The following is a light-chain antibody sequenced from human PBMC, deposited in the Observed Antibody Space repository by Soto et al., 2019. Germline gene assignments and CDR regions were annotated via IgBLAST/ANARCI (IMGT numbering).Light chain of an antibody. V-gene: IGKV1-12*01. J-gene: IGKJ2*01. CDR1: QGIRSW. CDR2: AAS. CDR3: QQANSFPYT. Sequence: DIQMTQSPSSVSASVSDRVTITCRASQGIRSWFAWYQQKPGTAPKLLIFAASSLQSGVPSRFSGSGSGTDFTLTISSLQPKEFTTYYCQQANSFPYTFGQGTKLEIK.